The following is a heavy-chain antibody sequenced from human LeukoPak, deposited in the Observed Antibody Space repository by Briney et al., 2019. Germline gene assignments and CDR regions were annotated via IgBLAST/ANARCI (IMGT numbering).Heavy chain of an antibody. CDR1: GFTLSNNA. CDR3: ARARYYYDSSGYRYYYYYYMDV. V-gene: IGHV3-21*01. D-gene: IGHD3-22*01. Sequence: PGGSLRLSCAASGFTLSNNAMSWVRQAPGKGLEWVSSISSSSSYIYYADSVKGRFTISRDNAKNSLYLQMNSLRAEDTAVYYCARARYYYDSSGYRYYYYYYMDVWGKGTTVTVSS. CDR2: ISSSSSYI. J-gene: IGHJ6*03.